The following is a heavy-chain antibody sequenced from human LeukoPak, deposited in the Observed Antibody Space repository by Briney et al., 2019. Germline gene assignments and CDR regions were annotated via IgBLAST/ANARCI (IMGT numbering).Heavy chain of an antibody. CDR1: GYTFTGYY. CDR2: INPNSGGT. V-gene: IGHV1-2*02. Sequence: ASVKVSCKASGYTFTGYYMHWVRQAPGQGLEWMGWINPNSGGTNYAQKFQGRVTMTRDTSISTAYMELSSLRSEDTAVYYCARAPPTHVVPAANYYYYYMDVWGKGTTVTISS. D-gene: IGHD2-2*01. J-gene: IGHJ6*03. CDR3: ARAPPTHVVPAANYYYYYMDV.